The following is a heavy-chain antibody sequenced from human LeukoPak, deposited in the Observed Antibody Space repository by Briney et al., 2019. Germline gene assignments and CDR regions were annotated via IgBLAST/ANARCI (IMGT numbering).Heavy chain of an antibody. CDR3: AKVMTYYYDTSGLRGAFDI. CDR2: ISDSGDKT. CDR1: GFTFNTYA. V-gene: IGHV3-23*01. D-gene: IGHD3-22*01. J-gene: IGHJ3*02. Sequence: GGSLRLSCVATGFTFNTYAVSWVRQAPGKGLEWVSGISDSGDKTYYVDSVKGRFTISRDNSKNTLYLQMNSLRAEDTAVYYCAKVMTYYYDTSGLRGAFDIWGQGTMVTVSS.